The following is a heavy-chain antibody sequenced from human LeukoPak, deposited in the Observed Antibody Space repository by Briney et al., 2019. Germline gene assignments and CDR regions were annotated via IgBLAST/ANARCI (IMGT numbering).Heavy chain of an antibody. J-gene: IGHJ5*02. CDR1: GGSISSYY. Sequence: SETLSLTCTVSGGSISSYYWSWIRQPPRKGLEWIGYIYYSGSTNYNPSLKSRVTISVDTSKNQFSLKLSSVTAADTAVYYCARAKGDFWSGYPPNWFDPWGQGTLVTVSS. D-gene: IGHD3-3*01. V-gene: IGHV4-59*01. CDR3: ARAKGDFWSGYPPNWFDP. CDR2: IYYSGST.